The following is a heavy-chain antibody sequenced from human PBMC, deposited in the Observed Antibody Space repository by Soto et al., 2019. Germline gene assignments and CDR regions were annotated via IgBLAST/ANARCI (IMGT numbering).Heavy chain of an antibody. CDR2: ISYDGSNK. D-gene: IGHD2-2*01. V-gene: IGHV3-30*18. Sequence: GGSLRLSCAASGFTFSSYGMHWVRQAPGKGLEWVAVISYDGSNKYYADSVKGRFTISRDNSKNTLYLQMNSLRAEDTAVYYCAKRRRRCSTTSCRGGFDYWGQGTLVTVSS. CDR1: GFTFSSYG. CDR3: AKRRRRCSTTSCRGGFDY. J-gene: IGHJ4*02.